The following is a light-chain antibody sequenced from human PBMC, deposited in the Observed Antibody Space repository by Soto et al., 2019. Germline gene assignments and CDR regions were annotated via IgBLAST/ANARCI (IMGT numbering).Light chain of an antibody. Sequence: DIVMTQSPLSLPVTPGEPASISCSASLSLLHSNGYNYLDWYLQKPGQSPQLLIYLGSNRASGVPDRFSGSGSGTDFTLKISRVEAEDVGVYYCMQALQTPPTFGQGTKVDI. V-gene: IGKV2-28*01. CDR1: LSLLHSNGYNY. CDR3: MQALQTPPT. CDR2: LGS. J-gene: IGKJ1*01.